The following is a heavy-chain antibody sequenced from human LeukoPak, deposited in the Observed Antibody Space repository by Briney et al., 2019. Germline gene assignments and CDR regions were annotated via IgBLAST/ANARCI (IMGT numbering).Heavy chain of an antibody. V-gene: IGHV3-7*01. CDR2: IKQDGSDK. J-gene: IGHJ4*02. CDR3: ARDWPLDY. Sequence: GGSLRLSCAASGFTFSSYGMNWVRQAPGKGLEWVANIKQDGSDKFYVDSVKGRFTISRDNAKNSLYLQMNRLRAEDTAVYFCARDWPLDYWGQGTLVTVSS. CDR1: GFTFSSYG.